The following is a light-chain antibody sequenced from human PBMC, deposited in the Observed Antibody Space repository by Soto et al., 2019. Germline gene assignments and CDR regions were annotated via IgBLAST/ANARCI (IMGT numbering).Light chain of an antibody. J-gene: IGKJ1*01. Sequence: EIVMTQPPATLTLSPGERATLSCRANQSLGNNIAWYQQKPGQAPRLLIYGASTGATGLPARFSGSGSGTEFTLSISSLQSEDFAVYYCLQYNKWPRTFGQGTKVEIK. CDR2: GAS. V-gene: IGKV3-15*01. CDR1: QSLGNN. CDR3: LQYNKWPRT.